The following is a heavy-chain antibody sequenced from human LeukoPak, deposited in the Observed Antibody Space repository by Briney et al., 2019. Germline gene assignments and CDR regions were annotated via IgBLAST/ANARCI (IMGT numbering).Heavy chain of an antibody. D-gene: IGHD2-2*01. Sequence: GASVKVSCKASGYTFTAYYMHWVRQAPGQGLEWMGWINPNSGGTNYAQKFQGRVTMTRDTSISTAYMELSRLRSDDTAVYYCARDRVVVPAVFDYWGQGTLVTVSS. CDR2: INPNSGGT. V-gene: IGHV1-2*02. CDR1: GYTFTAYY. J-gene: IGHJ4*02. CDR3: ARDRVVVPAVFDY.